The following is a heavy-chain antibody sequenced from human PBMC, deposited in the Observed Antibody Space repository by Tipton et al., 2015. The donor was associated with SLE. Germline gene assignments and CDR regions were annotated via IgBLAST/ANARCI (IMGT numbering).Heavy chain of an antibody. Sequence: TLSLTCTVSGASISRGRYYWTWIRQPAGKGLEWIGYVYTSGSTIYNPSLKSRVTISVDTSKNQVSLKLNSVTAADTALYFCARGVAERLGLDFWGQGTLVTVSS. CDR1: GASISRGRYY. CDR3: ARGVAERLGLDF. CDR2: VYTSGST. V-gene: IGHV4-61*09. D-gene: IGHD6-19*01. J-gene: IGHJ4*02.